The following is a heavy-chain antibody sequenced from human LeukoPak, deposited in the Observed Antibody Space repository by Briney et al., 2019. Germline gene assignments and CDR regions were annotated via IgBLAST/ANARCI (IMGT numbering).Heavy chain of an antibody. D-gene: IGHD1-26*01. J-gene: IGHJ3*02. CDR2: IFYSGST. V-gene: IGHV4-39*07. Sequence: SEALSLTCTVSGGSIRSSDYYWGWIRQPPGKGLEWVGNIFYSGSTYYNPSLESRVTISVDTSMTQFSLRLTSVTAADTAVYFCARDIGIYPHVAFDIWGQGTLVTVSS. CDR1: GGSIRSSDYY. CDR3: ARDIGIYPHVAFDI.